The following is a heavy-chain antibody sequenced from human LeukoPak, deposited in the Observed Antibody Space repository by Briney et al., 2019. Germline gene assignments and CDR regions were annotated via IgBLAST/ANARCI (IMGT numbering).Heavy chain of an antibody. D-gene: IGHD3-9*01. V-gene: IGHV3-48*04. CDR1: GCTFGHYN. Sequence: GGSLRLSCVGSGCTFGHYNMNWVRQAPAKGLDWISYIDISSSTIYYADSVKGRFTISRDNAKNSMYLQMNSLRAEDTAVYYCTRGYYNQLGGDWGQGTLVTVSS. J-gene: IGHJ4*02. CDR3: TRGYYNQLGGD. CDR2: IDISSSTI.